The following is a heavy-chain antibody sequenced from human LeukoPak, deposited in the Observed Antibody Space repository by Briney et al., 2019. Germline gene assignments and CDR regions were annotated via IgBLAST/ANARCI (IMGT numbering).Heavy chain of an antibody. V-gene: IGHV3-73*01. CDR3: TRHSYSSVTRDY. CDR1: GFTFSGSA. D-gene: IGHD4-17*01. CDR2: VRSKTNNYAT. J-gene: IGHJ4*02. Sequence: GGSLRLSCAASGFTFSGSAMHWVRQASGKGLEWVGRVRSKTNNYATAYAASVKGRFTISRDDSKNTAYLQMNSPKTEDTAVYYCTRHSYSSVTRDYWGQGTLVTVSS.